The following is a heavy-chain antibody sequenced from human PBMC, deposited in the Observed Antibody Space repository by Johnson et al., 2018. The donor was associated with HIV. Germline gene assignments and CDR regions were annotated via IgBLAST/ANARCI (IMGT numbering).Heavy chain of an antibody. CDR1: GFTFSDYY. D-gene: IGHD5-12*01. J-gene: IGHJ3*02. CDR3: ASDILVGTTRFDHDAFDI. CDR2: ISSSGDTT. V-gene: IGHV3-11*04. Sequence: VQLVESGGGLVKPGGSLRLSCAASGFTFSDYYMSWIRQAPGKGLEWISYISSSGDTTHYADSVKGRFTISRDNSKNSLYLQMNSLRVEDTGVYYCASDILVGTTRFDHDAFDIWGQGTMVTVSS.